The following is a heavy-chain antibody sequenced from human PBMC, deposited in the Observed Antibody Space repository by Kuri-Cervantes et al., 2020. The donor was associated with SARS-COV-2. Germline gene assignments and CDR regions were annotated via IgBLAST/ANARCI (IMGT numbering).Heavy chain of an antibody. CDR1: GGSISNYY. D-gene: IGHD3-3*01. Sequence: ESLKISCTVSGGSISNYYWSWIRQSPGKGLEWIGYIYYSGSTNYNPSLKSRVTISVDTSKNQFSLKLSSATAADTAVYYCATHPDDFWSGYYTGYYGMDVWGQGTTVTVSS. CDR3: ATHPDDFWSGYYTGYYGMDV. CDR2: IYYSGST. V-gene: IGHV4-59*01. J-gene: IGHJ6*02.